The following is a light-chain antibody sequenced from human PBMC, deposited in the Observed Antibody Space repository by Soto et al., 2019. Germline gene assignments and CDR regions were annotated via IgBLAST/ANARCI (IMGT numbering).Light chain of an antibody. CDR2: GAS. Sequence: EIVMTQSPATLSVSPGDTATLSCRASQSVSSNLAWYQQKPGQAPRLLIYGASTRATGIPARFSGSGSGTEFTLTISSLQSEDFAVYYGQQYNNWWTFGQGTKVEIK. CDR1: QSVSSN. V-gene: IGKV3-15*01. CDR3: QQYNNWWT. J-gene: IGKJ1*01.